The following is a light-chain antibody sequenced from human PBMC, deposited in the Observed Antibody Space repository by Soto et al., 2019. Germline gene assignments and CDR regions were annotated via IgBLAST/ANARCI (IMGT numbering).Light chain of an antibody. CDR3: QQYGSSGT. J-gene: IGKJ1*01. V-gene: IGKV3-20*01. CDR1: QSVTSNY. CDR2: AAS. Sequence: EIVLTQSPGPLSLSPGERATLSCRASQSVTSNYLAWYQQKPGQAPRILIFAASSRATGIPDKFSGSGSGTDFTLTISRLEPDDFAVYYCQQYGSSGTFGQGTKVDI.